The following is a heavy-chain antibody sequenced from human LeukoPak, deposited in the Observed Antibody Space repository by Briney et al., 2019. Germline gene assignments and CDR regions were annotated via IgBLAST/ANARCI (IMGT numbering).Heavy chain of an antibody. CDR1: GGSFSGYY. V-gene: IGHV4-34*01. J-gene: IGHJ4*02. CDR3: ARDGAAAGDY. Sequence: PSETLSLTCAVYGGSFSGYYWSWIRQPPGKGLEWIGEINHSGSTNYNPSLKSRVTISVDTSKNQFSLKLSSVTAADTAVYYCARDGAAAGDYWGQGTLVTVSS. CDR2: INHSGST. D-gene: IGHD6-13*01.